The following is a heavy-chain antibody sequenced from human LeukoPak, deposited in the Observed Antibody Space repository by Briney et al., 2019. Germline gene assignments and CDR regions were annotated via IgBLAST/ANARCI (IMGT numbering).Heavy chain of an antibody. CDR1: GFTFSSYA. V-gene: IGHV3-23*01. D-gene: IGHD6-19*01. J-gene: IGHJ4*02. CDR2: ISGSGGST. Sequence: GGSLRLSCAASGFTFSSYAMSWVRQAPGKGLEWVSAISGSGGSTYYADSVKGRSTISRDNSKNTLYLQMNGLRAEDTAVYYCAKADQWLVHYYFDYWGQGTLVTVSS. CDR3: AKADQWLVHYYFDY.